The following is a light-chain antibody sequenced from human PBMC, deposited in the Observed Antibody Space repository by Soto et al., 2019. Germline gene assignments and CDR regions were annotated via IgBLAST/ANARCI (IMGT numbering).Light chain of an antibody. CDR2: GAS. J-gene: IGKJ1*01. V-gene: IGKV3-20*01. CDR1: QRVTSSY. CDR3: QQYGSSPRT. Sequence: EIVLTQSPGTLSLSPGERATLSCRASQRVTSSYLAWYQQKPGQAPRLLIYGASSRATGIPDRFSGSGSGTDFSLTISRLEPEDFAVYYCQQYGSSPRTFGQGTKVGIK.